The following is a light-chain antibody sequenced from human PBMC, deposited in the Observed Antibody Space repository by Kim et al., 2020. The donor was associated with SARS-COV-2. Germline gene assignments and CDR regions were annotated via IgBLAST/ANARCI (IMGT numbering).Light chain of an antibody. V-gene: IGLV3-1*01. CDR2: QDS. Sequence: VSQGQTASITCSGDKLGDKYACWYQQKPGQSPVLVIYQDSKRPSGIPERFSGSNSGNTATLTISGTQAMDEADYYCQAWDSSTVGVFGGGTQLTVL. CDR1: KLGDKY. J-gene: IGLJ2*01. CDR3: QAWDSSTVGV.